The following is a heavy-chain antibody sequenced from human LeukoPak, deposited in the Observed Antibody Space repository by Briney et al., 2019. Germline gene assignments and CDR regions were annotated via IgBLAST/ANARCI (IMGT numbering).Heavy chain of an antibody. CDR1: GFTFSSYA. CDR3: AKDLDIVATYSYYYGMDV. Sequence: GGSPRLSCAASGFTFSSYAMSWVRQAPGKGLEWVSAISGSGSGGSTYYADSVKGRFTISRDNSKNTLYLQMNSLRAEDTAVYYCAKDLDIVATYSYYYGMDVWGQGTTVTVSS. CDR2: ISGSGSGGST. J-gene: IGHJ6*02. V-gene: IGHV3-23*01. D-gene: IGHD5-12*01.